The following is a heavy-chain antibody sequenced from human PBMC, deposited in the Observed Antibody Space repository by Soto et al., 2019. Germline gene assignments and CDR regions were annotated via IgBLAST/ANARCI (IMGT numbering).Heavy chain of an antibody. Sequence: QLQLQESGSGLVKPSQTLSLTCAVSGGSISSGGYSWSWIRQPPGTGLEWIGYIYHSWSTYYNPSLKSRVTISVDRSKNKFSLKLSSATAADTAVYYCARAGGLGAVAVDYWAQGTLVTVSS. V-gene: IGHV4-30-2*01. CDR3: ARAGGLGAVAVDY. CDR2: IYHSWST. J-gene: IGHJ4*02. D-gene: IGHD6-19*01. CDR1: GGSISSGGYS.